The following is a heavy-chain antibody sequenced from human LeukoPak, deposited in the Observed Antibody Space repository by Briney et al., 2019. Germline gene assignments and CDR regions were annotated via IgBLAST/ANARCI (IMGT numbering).Heavy chain of an antibody. D-gene: IGHD7-27*01. Sequence: PGGSLRLSCAASGFTFSNYAMSWVRQAPGKGLEWVSAISGSGDYTYYADSVKGRFTISRDNSKNTLYLQMNGLRAEDTALYYCAKELLGNFDYWGQGTLVTVSS. V-gene: IGHV3-23*01. J-gene: IGHJ4*02. CDR1: GFTFSNYA. CDR3: AKELLGNFDY. CDR2: ISGSGDYT.